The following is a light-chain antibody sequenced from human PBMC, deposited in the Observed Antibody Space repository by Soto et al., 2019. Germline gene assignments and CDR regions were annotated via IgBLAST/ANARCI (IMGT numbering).Light chain of an antibody. CDR1: RSVLSSSNNKNF. V-gene: IGKV4-1*01. CDR2: WAS. J-gene: IGKJ3*01. Sequence: DIVMTQSPDSLAVSLGERATINCKSSRSVLSSSNNKNFLAWYQQKPGQPPRLLVFWASTRESGVPDRFSGSGSATDFTLTISSLQAEDVAVCYCQQYYSSPFTFGPGTKVDIK. CDR3: QQYYSSPFT.